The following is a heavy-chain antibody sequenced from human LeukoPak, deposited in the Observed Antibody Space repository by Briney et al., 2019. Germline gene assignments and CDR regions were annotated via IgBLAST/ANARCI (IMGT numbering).Heavy chain of an antibody. CDR1: GFTFSNYA. V-gene: IGHV3-30*04. CDR2: ISYDGSNK. J-gene: IGHJ6*03. Sequence: GRSLRLSCAASGFTFSNYAMHWVRQAPGKGLEWVAVISYDGSNKYYADSVKGRFTISRDNSKNTLYLQMNSLRAEDTAVYYCAREGAWFGELFNYYYKDVWGKGTTVTVSS. D-gene: IGHD3-10*01. CDR3: AREGAWFGELFNYYYKDV.